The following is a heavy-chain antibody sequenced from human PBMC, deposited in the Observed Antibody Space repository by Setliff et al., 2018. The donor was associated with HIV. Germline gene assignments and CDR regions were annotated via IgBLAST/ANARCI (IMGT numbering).Heavy chain of an antibody. Sequence: LRLSCVGSGFTFSTYSMHWVRQPPGKGLEWVSVISYDGSRTNYIDSVKGRFTISRDNAKNTLYLQMKSLRAEDTAVYYCASGGYSSSSTVLDYWGQGTLVTVSS. D-gene: IGHD6-6*01. J-gene: IGHJ4*02. CDR3: ASGGYSSSSTVLDY. V-gene: IGHV3-30*12. CDR2: ISYDGSRT. CDR1: GFTFSTYS.